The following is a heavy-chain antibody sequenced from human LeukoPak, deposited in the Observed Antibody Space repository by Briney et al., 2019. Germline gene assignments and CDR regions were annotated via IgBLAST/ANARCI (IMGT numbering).Heavy chain of an antibody. CDR1: GFTFSDYY. CDR2: ISSSGSTI. Sequence: GGSLRLSCAASGFTFSDYYMSWIRQAPGKGLEWVSFISSSGSTIYYADSVKGRFTISSDNAKNSLYLQMNSLRAEDTAVYYCARDYIGYYYYYMDVWGKGTTVTISS. D-gene: IGHD5-12*01. V-gene: IGHV3-11*01. CDR3: ARDYIGYYYYYMDV. J-gene: IGHJ6*03.